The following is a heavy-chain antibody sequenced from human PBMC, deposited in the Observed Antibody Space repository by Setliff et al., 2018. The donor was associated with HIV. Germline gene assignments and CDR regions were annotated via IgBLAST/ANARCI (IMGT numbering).Heavy chain of an antibody. Sequence: SETLSLTCSVSSGSMTGHYWTWVRQPPGKGLEWIGYLHSLGSSRVSDTPNYSPSLKSRITISLDTCKRQCSLTMTSVTAADTAVYYCARGLSSQTYWGTRPLGLDYWGQGSLVTVSS. CDR2: LHSLGSSRVSDTP. CDR3: ARGLSSQTYWGTRPLGLDY. CDR1: SGSMTGHY. J-gene: IGHJ4*01. D-gene: IGHD2-2*01. V-gene: IGHV4-4*08.